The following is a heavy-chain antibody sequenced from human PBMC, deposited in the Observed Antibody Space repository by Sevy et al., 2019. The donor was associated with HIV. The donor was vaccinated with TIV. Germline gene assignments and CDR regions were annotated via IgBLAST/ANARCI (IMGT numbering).Heavy chain of an antibody. CDR3: VRDLAYYYDSSGYYGFVY. CDR2: IIPIFGTA. D-gene: IGHD3-22*01. J-gene: IGHJ4*02. V-gene: IGHV1-69*13. CDR1: GGTFSSYA. Sequence: ASVKVSCKASGGTFSSYAISWVRQAPGQGLEWMGGIIPIFGTANYAQKFQGRVTITADESTSTAYMELSSLRSEDTAVYYCVRDLAYYYDSSGYYGFVYWGQGTLVTVSS.